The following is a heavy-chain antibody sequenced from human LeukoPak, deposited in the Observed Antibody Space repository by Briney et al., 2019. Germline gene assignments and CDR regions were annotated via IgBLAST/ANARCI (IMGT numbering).Heavy chain of an antibody. D-gene: IGHD3-10*01. J-gene: IGHJ4*02. Sequence: SETLSLTCTVSGDSISGYYWSWIRQPAGKGLEWIGRIYTSGSNNYNPSLKSRVTVSLDTSKNQFSLKLSSVTAADTAVYYCARYRGVGFYYFDYWGQGTLVTVSS. CDR3: ARYRGVGFYYFDY. V-gene: IGHV4-4*07. CDR2: IYTSGSN. CDR1: GDSISGYY.